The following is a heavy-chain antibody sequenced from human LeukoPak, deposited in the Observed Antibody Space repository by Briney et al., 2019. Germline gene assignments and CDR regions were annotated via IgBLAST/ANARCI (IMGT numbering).Heavy chain of an antibody. CDR2: INPNSGGT. V-gene: IGHV1-2*02. CDR3: ARSRGSSGALKY. J-gene: IGHJ4*02. Sequence: ASVKVSCKASGYTFTGYYMHWVRQAPGQGLEWMGWINPNSGGTNYAQKLQGRVTMTTDTSTSTAYIELRSLRSDDTAVYYCARSRGSSGALKYWGQGTLVTVSS. CDR1: GYTFTGYY. D-gene: IGHD3-22*01.